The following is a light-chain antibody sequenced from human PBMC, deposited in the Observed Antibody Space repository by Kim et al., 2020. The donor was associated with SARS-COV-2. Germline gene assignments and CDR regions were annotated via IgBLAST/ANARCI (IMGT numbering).Light chain of an antibody. J-gene: IGLJ3*02. CDR2: DVS. V-gene: IGLV2-14*03. Sequence: QSVLTQPASVPGSPGQSITISCTGTSSDVGGYNYVSWYQQHPGKAPKLMIYDVSNRPSGVSNRFSGSKSGNTASLTISGLQAEDEADYYCSSYTSSSTRVFGGGTQLTVL. CDR3: SSYTSSSTRV. CDR1: SSDVGGYNY.